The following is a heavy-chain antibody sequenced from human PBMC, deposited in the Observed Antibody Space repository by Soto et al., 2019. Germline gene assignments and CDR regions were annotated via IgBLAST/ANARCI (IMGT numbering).Heavy chain of an antibody. CDR3: AKDLLRFGVVSSPFYGMDV. CDR2: ISWNSGSI. J-gene: IGHJ6*02. CDR1: GFTFDDYA. Sequence: EVQLVESGGGLVQPGRSLRLSCAASGFTFDDYAMHWVRQAPGKGLEWVSGISWNSGSIGYADSVKGRFTISRDNAKNSLYLQMNSLRAEDTALYYCAKDLLRFGVVSSPFYGMDVWGQGTTVTVSS. D-gene: IGHD3-3*01. V-gene: IGHV3-9*01.